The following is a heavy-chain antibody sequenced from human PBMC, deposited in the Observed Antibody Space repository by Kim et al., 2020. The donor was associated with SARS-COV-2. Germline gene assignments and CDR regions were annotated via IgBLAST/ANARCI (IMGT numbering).Heavy chain of an antibody. Sequence: DSVKGRFTISRDNANNSLYLQMNSLRAEDTAVYYCARELTTVTAHDAFDIWGQGTMVTVSS. V-gene: IGHV3-48*03. J-gene: IGHJ3*02. D-gene: IGHD4-17*01. CDR3: ARELTTVTAHDAFDI.